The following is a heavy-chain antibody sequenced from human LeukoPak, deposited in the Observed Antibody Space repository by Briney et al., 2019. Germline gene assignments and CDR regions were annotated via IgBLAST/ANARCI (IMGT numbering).Heavy chain of an antibody. J-gene: IGHJ3*02. V-gene: IGHV3-30-3*01. Sequence: GRSLRLSCAASGFTFSSYAMHWVRQAPGKGLEWVAVISYDGSNKYYADSVKGRFTISRDNSKNTLYLQMNSLRAEDTAVYYCASGGYSYGDAFDIWGQGTMVTVSS. CDR2: ISYDGSNK. CDR3: ASGGYSYGDAFDI. D-gene: IGHD5-18*01. CDR1: GFTFSSYA.